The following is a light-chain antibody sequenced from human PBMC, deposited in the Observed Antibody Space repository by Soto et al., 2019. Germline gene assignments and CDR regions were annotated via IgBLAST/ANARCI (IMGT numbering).Light chain of an antibody. J-gene: IGLJ2*01. CDR2: DVT. CDR3: TSYAGSSIPVV. CDR1: SSDVGKYNF. Sequence: QSALTQPHSASGSPGQSVTISCTGASSDVGKYNFVSWYQQHPGKAPKLMIYDVTERPSGVPDRFSGSKSGNTASLTVSGLQAEDEADYYCTSYAGSSIPVVFGGGTKLTVL. V-gene: IGLV2-8*01.